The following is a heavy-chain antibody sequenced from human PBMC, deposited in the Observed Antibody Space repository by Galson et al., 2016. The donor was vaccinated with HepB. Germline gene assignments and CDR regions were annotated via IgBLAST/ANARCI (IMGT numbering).Heavy chain of an antibody. D-gene: IGHD2-21*02. V-gene: IGHV4-39*01. Sequence: SETLSLTCTVSGGSISRSSYYWAWIRQPPGKGLEWIATIYYSGNTYYNPSPKSRVTISVDTSKNQFSLKLSYVTAADTAVYYCARRCGGDCYPHSGWYFDLWGRGTLVTVSS. CDR3: ARRCGGDCYPHSGWYFDL. CDR2: IYYSGNT. J-gene: IGHJ2*01. CDR1: GGSISRSSYY.